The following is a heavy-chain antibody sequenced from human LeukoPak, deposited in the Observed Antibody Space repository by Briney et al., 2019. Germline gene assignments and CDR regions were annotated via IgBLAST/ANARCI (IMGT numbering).Heavy chain of an antibody. CDR2: ISAYNGNT. Sequence: ASVKVSCKASGYTITNNYMHWVRQAPGQGLEWMGWISAYNGNTNYAQKLQGRVTMTTDTSTSTAYMELRSLRSDDTAVYYCARASVTTVTTGVHWGQGTLVTVSS. V-gene: IGHV1-18*04. CDR1: GYTITNNY. J-gene: IGHJ4*02. D-gene: IGHD4-17*01. CDR3: ARASVTTVTTGVH.